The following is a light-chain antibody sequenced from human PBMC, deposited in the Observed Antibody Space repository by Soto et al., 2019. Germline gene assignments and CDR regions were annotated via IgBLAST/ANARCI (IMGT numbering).Light chain of an antibody. J-gene: IGKJ4*01. V-gene: IGKV1-9*01. Sequence: IQLTQSPSSLSASVGNSFTITCLASQGISRYLSWYQQKPGRAPKLLISAASTLQSGVTARFSGSGSGTDFTLSITSLQPEDLATYYCQQLNTYPVTFGEGTQVEIK. CDR1: QGISRY. CDR2: AAS. CDR3: QQLNTYPVT.